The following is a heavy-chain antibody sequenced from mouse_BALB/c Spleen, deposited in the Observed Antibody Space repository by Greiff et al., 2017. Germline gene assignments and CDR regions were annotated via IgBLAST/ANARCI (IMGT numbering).Heavy chain of an antibody. CDR2: ISNGGGST. CDR1: GFTFSSYT. CDR3: GRQGYGNYDLDY. V-gene: IGHV5-12-2*01. D-gene: IGHD2-1*01. J-gene: IGHJ2*01. Sequence: DVMLVESGGGLVQPGGSLKLSCAASGFTFSSYTMSWVRQTPEKRLEWVAYISNGGGSTYYPDTVKGRFTISRDNAKNTLYLQMSSLKSEDTAMYYCGRQGYGNYDLDYWGQGTTLTVSS.